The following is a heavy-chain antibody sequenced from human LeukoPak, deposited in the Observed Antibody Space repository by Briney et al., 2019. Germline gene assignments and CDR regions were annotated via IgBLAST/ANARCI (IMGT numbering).Heavy chain of an antibody. J-gene: IGHJ4*02. CDR2: INPNSGGT. CDR3: ARVYGSGSYYSL. CDR1: GYTFTSYD. Sequence: GASVKVSCKASGYTFTSYDINWVRQAPGQGLEWMGWINPNSGGTNYAQKFQGWVTMTRDTSISTAYMELSRLRSDDTAVYYCARVYGSGSYYSLWGQGTLVTVSS. D-gene: IGHD3-10*01. V-gene: IGHV1-2*04.